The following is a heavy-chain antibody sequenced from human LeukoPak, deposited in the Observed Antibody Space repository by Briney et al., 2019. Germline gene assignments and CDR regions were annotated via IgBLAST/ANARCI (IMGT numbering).Heavy chain of an antibody. V-gene: IGHV3-48*01. CDR2: ISSSSTI. J-gene: IGHJ4*02. Sequence: PGGSLRLSCAASGFTFSSYSMNWVRQAPGKGLEWVSYISSSSTIYYADSVKGRFTISRDNAKNSLYLQMNSLRAEDTAVYYCAREGPYDSSGYYKGVDYWGQGTLVTVSS. D-gene: IGHD3-22*01. CDR3: AREGPYDSSGYYKGVDY. CDR1: GFTFSSYS.